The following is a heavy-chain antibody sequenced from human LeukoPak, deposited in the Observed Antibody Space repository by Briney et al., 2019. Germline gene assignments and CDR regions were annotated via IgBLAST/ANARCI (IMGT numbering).Heavy chain of an antibody. D-gene: IGHD2-8*01. J-gene: IGHJ5*02. Sequence: ASGTLSLTCAVSGGSISSSNWWSWVRQPPGKGLEWIGEIYHSGSTNYNPSLKSRVTISVDKSKNQFSLKLSSVTAADTAVYYCASAPMVYAIKGFWFDPWGQGTLVTVSS. CDR1: GGSISSSNW. CDR2: IYHSGST. V-gene: IGHV4-4*02. CDR3: ASAPMVYAIKGFWFDP.